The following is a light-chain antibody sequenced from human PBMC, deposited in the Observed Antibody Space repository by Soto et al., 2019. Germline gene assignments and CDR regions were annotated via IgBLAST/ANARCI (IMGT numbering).Light chain of an antibody. CDR1: SSDVGAYDY. J-gene: IGLJ1*01. CDR2: EVS. Sequence: QSVLTQPASVSGSPGQSIAISCTGTSSDVGAYDYVSWYQQHPDRATRLVIYEVSNRPAGVSNRFSGSNSVNTATLTISGLQAEDEADYYCAIHTTTNARVFGTGTKVT. V-gene: IGLV2-14*03. CDR3: AIHTTTNARV.